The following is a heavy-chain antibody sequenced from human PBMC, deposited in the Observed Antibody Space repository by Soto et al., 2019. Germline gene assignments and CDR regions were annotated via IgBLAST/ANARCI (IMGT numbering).Heavy chain of an antibody. J-gene: IGHJ4*02. CDR1: GYTFTAYY. D-gene: IGHD2-15*01. CDR3: ASEDCRNTNCLKGFDY. Sequence: ASVKVSCKASGYTFTAYYMYWVRQAPGQGLEWMGWINPNSGGTNYAQKFQGRVTVTRDTSTSTAYMELNRLTSDDTAVYYCASEDCRNTNCLKGFDYWGQGTLVTVSS. CDR2: INPNSGGT. V-gene: IGHV1-2*02.